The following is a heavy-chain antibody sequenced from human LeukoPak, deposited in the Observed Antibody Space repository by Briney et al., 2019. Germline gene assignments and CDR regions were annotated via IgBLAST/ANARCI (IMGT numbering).Heavy chain of an antibody. V-gene: IGHV1-69*13. CDR3: ARGGFHYDILTGRRTNPPDY. J-gene: IGHJ4*02. D-gene: IGHD3-9*01. Sequence: SVKVSCKASGGTFSSYAISWVRQAPGQGLEWMGGIIPIFGTANYAQKFQGRVTITADESTSTAYMELSSLGSEDTAVYYCARGGFHYDILTGRRTNPPDYWGQGTLVTVSS. CDR2: IIPIFGTA. CDR1: GGTFSSYA.